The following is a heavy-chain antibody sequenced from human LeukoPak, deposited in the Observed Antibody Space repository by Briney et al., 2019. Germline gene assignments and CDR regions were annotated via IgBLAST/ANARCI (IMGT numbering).Heavy chain of an antibody. J-gene: IGHJ4*02. CDR1: GFTFSSSA. V-gene: IGHV3-23*01. Sequence: GGSLRLSCAASGFTFSSSALNWVRQAPGKGLEWVSTISSSAGGTYYADSVTGRFTISRDTTKNTLFLQMNSLRAEDTAVYYCAKSYGSGNYYPFDYWGQGTLVTVSS. CDR2: ISSSAGGT. CDR3: AKSYGSGNYYPFDY. D-gene: IGHD3-10*01.